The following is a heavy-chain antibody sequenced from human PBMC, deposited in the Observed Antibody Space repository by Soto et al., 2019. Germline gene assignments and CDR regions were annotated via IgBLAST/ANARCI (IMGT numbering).Heavy chain of an antibody. CDR2: IIPILGIA. CDR1: GGTFSSYT. CDR3: AREYCSGGSCYSEEYYFDY. J-gene: IGHJ4*02. Sequence: QVQLVQSGAEVKKPGSSVKVSCKASGGTFSSYTISWVRQAPGQGLEWMGRIIPILGIANYAQKFQGRVTIAADKSTSTAYMELSSLGSEDTAVYYCAREYCSGGSCYSEEYYFDYWGQGTLVTVSS. V-gene: IGHV1-69*08. D-gene: IGHD2-15*01.